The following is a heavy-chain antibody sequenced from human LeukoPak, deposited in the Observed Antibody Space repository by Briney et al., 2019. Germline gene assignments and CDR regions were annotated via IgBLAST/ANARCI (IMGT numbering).Heavy chain of an antibody. Sequence: GGSLRLSCAASGFTFRNYVIHWVRQAPGKGLEWVTVTSSDLNVKLYADSVKGRFTISRDNSRSTLYLQMNSLRPEDTAIYYCAREGYYGSGSPPSLYFDYWGQGTLVTVSS. V-gene: IGHV3-30-3*01. J-gene: IGHJ4*02. CDR1: GFTFRNYV. CDR3: AREGYYGSGSPPSLYFDY. CDR2: TSSDLNVK. D-gene: IGHD3-10*01.